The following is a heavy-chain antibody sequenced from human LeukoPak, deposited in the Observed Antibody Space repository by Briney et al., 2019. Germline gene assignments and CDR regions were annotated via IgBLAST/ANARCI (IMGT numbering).Heavy chain of an antibody. V-gene: IGHV4-31*03. J-gene: IGHJ4*02. D-gene: IGHD6-6*01. CDR1: GGSISSGGYY. Sequence: SETLSLTCTVSGGSISSGGYYWSWIRQHPGKGLEWIGNIYYSGSTYYNPSRKSRVTISVDTSKNQFSLKLSSVTAADTAVYSCARGVSPNMYYFDYWGQGTLVTVSS. CDR3: ARGVSPNMYYFDY. CDR2: IYYSGST.